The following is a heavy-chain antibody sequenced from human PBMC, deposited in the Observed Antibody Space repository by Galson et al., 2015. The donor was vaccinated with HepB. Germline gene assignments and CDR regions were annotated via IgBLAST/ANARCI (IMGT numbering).Heavy chain of an antibody. D-gene: IGHD2-8*02. Sequence: SLRLSCAASGFTFSSYSMNWVRQAPGKGLEWVSSISSSSSYIYYADSVKGRFTISRDNAKNSLYLQMNSLRAEDTAVYYCARDLSGGDDFLVGLGGYCGKGTLGTVSS. J-gene: IGHJ4*02. V-gene: IGHV3-21*01. CDR1: GFTFSSYS. CDR2: ISSSSSYI. CDR3: ARDLSGGDDFLVGLGGY.